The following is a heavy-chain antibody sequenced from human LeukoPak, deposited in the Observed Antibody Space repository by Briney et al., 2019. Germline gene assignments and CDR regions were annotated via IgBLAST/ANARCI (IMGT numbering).Heavy chain of an antibody. J-gene: IGHJ4*01. V-gene: IGHV4-30-4*01. Sequence: SQTLSLTCTVSGGSISSGDYYWSWIRQPPGKGLEWIGYIYYSGSTYYTPSLKSRVTISVDTSKNQFSLKLSSVTAADTAVYYCGRATSLLLDHWGHGTLVTVSS. CDR2: IYYSGST. D-gene: IGHD3-22*01. CDR3: GRATSLLLDH. CDR1: GGSISSGDYY.